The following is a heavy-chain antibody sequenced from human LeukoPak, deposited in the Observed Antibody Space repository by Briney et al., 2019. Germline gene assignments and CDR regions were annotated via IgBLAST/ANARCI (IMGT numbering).Heavy chain of an antibody. CDR2: IYYSGST. D-gene: IGHD3-9*01. CDR1: GGSISSYY. J-gene: IGHJ4*02. Sequence: SETLSLTCTVSGGSISSYYWSWIRQPPGKGLEWIGYIYYSGSTNYNPSLKSRVTISVDTSKNQFSLKLSSVTAADTAVYYCARTYYDILTGYFDYWGQGTLVTVSS. V-gene: IGHV4-59*01. CDR3: ARTYYDILTGYFDY.